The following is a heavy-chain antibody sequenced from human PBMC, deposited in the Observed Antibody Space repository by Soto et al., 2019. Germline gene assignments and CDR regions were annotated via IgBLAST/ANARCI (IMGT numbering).Heavy chain of an antibody. D-gene: IGHD3-16*01. CDR3: TRDSIGSYVWGSSY. CDR1: GFTFGDYA. Sequence: GGSLRLSCTASGFTFGDYAMSWVRQAPGKGLEWVGFIRSKAYGGTTEYAASVKGRFTISRDDSKSIAYLQMNSLKTEDTAVYYCTRDSIGSYVWGSSYWGQGTLVTVSS. CDR2: IRSKAYGGTT. V-gene: IGHV3-49*04. J-gene: IGHJ4*02.